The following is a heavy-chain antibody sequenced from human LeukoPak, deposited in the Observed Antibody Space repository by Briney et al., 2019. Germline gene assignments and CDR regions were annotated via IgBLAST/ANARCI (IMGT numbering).Heavy chain of an antibody. V-gene: IGHV3-23*01. CDR3: AKDTGTTLAFDY. J-gene: IGHJ4*02. CDR1: GFIFSNYV. Sequence: GGSLRLSCVASGFIFSNYVMTWVRQAPGKGLEWVSAISGSGGSTYYADSVKGRFTISRDNSKNTLYLQMNSLRAEDTAVYYCAKDTGTTLAFDYWGQGTLVTVSS. D-gene: IGHD4-11*01. CDR2: ISGSGGST.